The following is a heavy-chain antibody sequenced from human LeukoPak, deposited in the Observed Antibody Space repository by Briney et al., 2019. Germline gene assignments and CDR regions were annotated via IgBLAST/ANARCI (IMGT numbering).Heavy chain of an antibody. Sequence: PGGSLRLSCAASGFTFSSYAMSWVRQAPGKGLEWLSVIYTGGDTYYADSVKGRFTISRDNAKNSLYLQMNSLRAEDTAVYYCARDPSSVGARGFDYWGQGTLVTVSS. V-gene: IGHV3-66*01. CDR1: GFTFSSYA. CDR3: ARDPSSVGARGFDY. CDR2: IYTGGDT. D-gene: IGHD1-26*01. J-gene: IGHJ4*02.